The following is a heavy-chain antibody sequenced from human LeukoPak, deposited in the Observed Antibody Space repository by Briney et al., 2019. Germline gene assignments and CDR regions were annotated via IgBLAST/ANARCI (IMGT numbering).Heavy chain of an antibody. CDR2: INHSGST. V-gene: IGHV4-34*01. CDR1: GGSFSGYY. J-gene: IGHJ4*02. Sequence: SETLSLTCAVYGGSFSGYYWSWIRQPPGKGLEWIGEINHSGSTNYNPSLKSRVTISVDTSKNQFSLKLSSVTAEDTAVYYCTRDIRYGSGSHPPYYFDYWGQGTLVPVSS. CDR3: TRDIRYGSGSHPPYYFDY. D-gene: IGHD3-10*01.